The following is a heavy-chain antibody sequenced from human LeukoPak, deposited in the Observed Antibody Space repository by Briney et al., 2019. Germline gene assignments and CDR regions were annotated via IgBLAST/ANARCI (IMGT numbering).Heavy chain of an antibody. D-gene: IGHD5-24*01. CDR3: AREMATTSSFDD. J-gene: IGHJ4*02. CDR1: GGSISSYY. Sequence: PSETLSLTCTVSGGSISSYYWNWIRQPPGKGLEWIGYIYYSESTNYNPSLKSRVTISVDTSKNHFSLRLSSVTAADTAVYFCAREMATTSSFDDWGQGTLVTVSS. CDR2: IYYSEST. V-gene: IGHV4-59*01.